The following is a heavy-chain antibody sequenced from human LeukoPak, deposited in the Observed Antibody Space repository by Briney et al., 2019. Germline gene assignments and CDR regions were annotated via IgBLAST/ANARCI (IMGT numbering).Heavy chain of an antibody. CDR1: EFTFSNYA. Sequence: GGSLRLSCAASEFTFSNYAIHWVRQAPGKGLEWVANIKQDGSEKYFVDSVKGRFTISRDNAKNSLYLQMNSLRAEDTAVYYCARGTVGGSYFDYWGQGTLVTVSS. V-gene: IGHV3-7*03. D-gene: IGHD1-26*01. J-gene: IGHJ4*02. CDR3: ARGTVGGSYFDY. CDR2: IKQDGSEK.